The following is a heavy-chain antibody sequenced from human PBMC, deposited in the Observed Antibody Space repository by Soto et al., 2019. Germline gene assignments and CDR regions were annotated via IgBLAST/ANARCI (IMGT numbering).Heavy chain of an antibody. V-gene: IGHV3-30*19. J-gene: IGHJ6*02. CDR1: GITLSSHG. CDR2: ISYDGSNK. CDR3: ASPTKYYYGMDV. Sequence: GGSLRLSCAASGITLSSHGMHWVRQAPGKGLEWVAVISYDGSNKYYADSVKGRFTISRDNSKNTLYLQMNSLRAEDTAVYYCASPTKYYYGMDVWGQGTTVTVSS.